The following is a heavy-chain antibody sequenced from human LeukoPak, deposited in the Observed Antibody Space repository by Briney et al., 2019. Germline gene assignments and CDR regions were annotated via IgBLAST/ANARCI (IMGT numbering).Heavy chain of an antibody. D-gene: IGHD4-23*01. Sequence: SQTLSLTCTVSGVSISSYYWSWIRQPPGKGLEWIGNIYYSGSTNYNSSLKSRVTISVDTSKNQFSLTLSSVTAADTAVYYCARRSYGGNSAYFDYWGQGTLVTVSS. J-gene: IGHJ4*02. CDR1: GVSISSYY. CDR2: IYYSGST. V-gene: IGHV4-59*08. CDR3: ARRSYGGNSAYFDY.